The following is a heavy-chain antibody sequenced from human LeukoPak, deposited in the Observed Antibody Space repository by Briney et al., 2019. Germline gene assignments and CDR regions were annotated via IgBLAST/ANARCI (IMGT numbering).Heavy chain of an antibody. CDR3: SGSYYNEDAFDI. CDR2: IYYSGST. Sequence: PSETLSLTCTVSSGSISSSSYYWGWIRQPPGKGLEWIGSIYYSGSTYYNPSLKSRVTISVDTSKNQFSLKLSSVTAADTAVYYCSGSYYNEDAFDIWGQGTMVTVSS. CDR1: SGSISSSSYY. J-gene: IGHJ3*02. D-gene: IGHD3-10*01. V-gene: IGHV4-39*07.